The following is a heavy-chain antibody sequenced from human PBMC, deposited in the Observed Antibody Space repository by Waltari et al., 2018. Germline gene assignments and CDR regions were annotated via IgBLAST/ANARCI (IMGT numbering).Heavy chain of an antibody. V-gene: IGHV4-39*07. CDR2: IYYSGST. D-gene: IGHD3-16*01. CDR3: ARVGAAAVMLFYFDY. CDR1: GGSISSSSYY. Sequence: QLQLQESGPGLVKPSETLSLTCTVSGGSISSSSYYWGWIRQPPGKGLEWIGSIYYSGSTYYNPSLKSRVTISVDTSKNQFSLKLSSVTAADTAVYYCARVGAAAVMLFYFDYWGQGTLVTVSS. J-gene: IGHJ4*02.